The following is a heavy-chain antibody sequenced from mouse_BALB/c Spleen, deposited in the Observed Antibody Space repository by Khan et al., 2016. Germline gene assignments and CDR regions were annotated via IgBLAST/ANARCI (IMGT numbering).Heavy chain of an antibody. V-gene: IGHV3-2*02. CDR1: GYSITSGYG. CDR3: ARTARIKY. J-gene: IGHJ2*01. CDR2: ISYSGST. D-gene: IGHD1-2*01. Sequence: EVELVESGPGLVKPSQSLSLTCTVPGYSITSGYGWNWIRQFPGNKLEWMGYISYSGSTNYNPSLKSRISITRNPSKNQFFLQLNSVTTEDTATYYCARTARIKYWGQGTTLTVSS.